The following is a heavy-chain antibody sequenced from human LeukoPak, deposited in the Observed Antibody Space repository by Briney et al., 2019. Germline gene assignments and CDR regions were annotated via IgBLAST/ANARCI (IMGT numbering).Heavy chain of an antibody. Sequence: GGSLRLSCAASGFTFRSYGMHWVRQAPGKGLEWVAVIWYDGSKKYYADSVKGRFTISRDNPKNTVYLQMNSLRAEDTAVYYCARGRSSADYWGQGTLVTVSS. J-gene: IGHJ4*02. CDR1: GFTFRSYG. CDR3: ARGRSSADY. CDR2: IWYDGSKK. V-gene: IGHV3-33*01. D-gene: IGHD2-15*01.